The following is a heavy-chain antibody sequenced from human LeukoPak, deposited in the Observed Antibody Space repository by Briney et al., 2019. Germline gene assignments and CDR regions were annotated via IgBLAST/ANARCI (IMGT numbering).Heavy chain of an antibody. CDR3: ARHPPTMIVVVTPDAFDI. J-gene: IGHJ3*02. CDR2: IYPGDSDT. Sequence: PGESLKISCKGSGYSFTSYWIGWVRQMPGKGLEWTGIIYPGDSDTRYSPSFQGQVTISADKSISTAYLQWSSLKASDTAMYYCARHPPTMIVVVTPDAFDIWGQGTMVTVSS. V-gene: IGHV5-51*01. CDR1: GYSFTSYW. D-gene: IGHD3-22*01.